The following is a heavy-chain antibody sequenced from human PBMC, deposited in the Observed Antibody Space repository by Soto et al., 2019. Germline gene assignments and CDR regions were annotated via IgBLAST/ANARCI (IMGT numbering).Heavy chain of an antibody. CDR3: ARVGAEAGTYYFDY. CDR2: INAGNGNT. CDR1: GYTFTSYA. J-gene: IGHJ4*02. Sequence: ASVKVSCKASGYTFTSYAMHWVRQAPGQRLEWMGWINAGNGNTKYSQKFQGRVTITRDTSASTAYMELSSLRSEDTAVYYCARVGAEAGTYYFDYWGQGTLVTVS. V-gene: IGHV1-3*01. D-gene: IGHD6-13*01.